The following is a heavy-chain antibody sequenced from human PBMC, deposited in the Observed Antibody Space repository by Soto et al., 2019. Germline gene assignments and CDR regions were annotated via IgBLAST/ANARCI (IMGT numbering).Heavy chain of an antibody. CDR1: GGTFSRHA. CDR2: IIPIFGTA. Sequence: QVQLVQSGAEVRKPGSSVKVSCKASGGTFSRHAISWGRQAPGQGLEWMGGIIPIFGTANHAQKFQGRVTIIADESTSTVYMELSSRRSEDTGMYYCARGWGYDSNDYYYAYWGQGTLVIVSS. V-gene: IGHV1-69*01. J-gene: IGHJ4*02. CDR3: ARGWGYDSNDYYYAY. D-gene: IGHD3-22*01.